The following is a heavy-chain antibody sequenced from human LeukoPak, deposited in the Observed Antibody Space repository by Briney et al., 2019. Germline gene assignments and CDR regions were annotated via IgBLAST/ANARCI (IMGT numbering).Heavy chain of an antibody. CDR1: GFTFRSYA. CDR2: ISSSSSYI. Sequence: PGGSLRLSCAASGFTFRSYAMNWVRQAPGKGLEWVSSISSSSSYIYYADSVKGRFTISRDNAKNSLYLQMNSLRAEDTAVYYCARDTREYYYDSSGYYSHDYYYGMDVWGQGTTVTVSS. D-gene: IGHD3-22*01. J-gene: IGHJ6*02. CDR3: ARDTREYYYDSSGYYSHDYYYGMDV. V-gene: IGHV3-21*01.